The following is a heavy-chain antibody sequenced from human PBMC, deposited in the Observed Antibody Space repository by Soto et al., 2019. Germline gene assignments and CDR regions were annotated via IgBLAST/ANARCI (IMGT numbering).Heavy chain of an antibody. CDR2: ISYDGSNK. CDR1: GFTFSNYG. CDR3: AKVGFSGSSTYYYYYGMDV. D-gene: IGHD1-26*01. V-gene: IGHV3-30*18. J-gene: IGHJ6*02. Sequence: SLRLSCAASGFTFSNYGMHWVRQAPGKGLEWVAVISYDGSNKYHADSVKGRFTISRDNSKNTLYLQMNSLRAEDTAVYYCAKVGFSGSSTYYYYYGMDVWGQGTTVTVSS.